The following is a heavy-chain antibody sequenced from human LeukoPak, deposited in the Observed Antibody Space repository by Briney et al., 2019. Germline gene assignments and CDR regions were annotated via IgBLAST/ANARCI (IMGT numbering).Heavy chain of an antibody. D-gene: IGHD3-10*01. CDR2: IYYSGST. CDR3: ARTRYYYNSRSYGAPYYLDY. V-gene: IGHV4-39*01. Sequence: SETLSLTCAVSGGSISSNSYYWGWIRQPPGKGLEWIGSIYYSGSTYYNPSLKSRVTISVDTSKNQFSLKLSSVTAADTAVYYCARTRYYYNSRSYGAPYYLDYWGQETLVTASS. CDR1: GGSISSNSYY. J-gene: IGHJ4*02.